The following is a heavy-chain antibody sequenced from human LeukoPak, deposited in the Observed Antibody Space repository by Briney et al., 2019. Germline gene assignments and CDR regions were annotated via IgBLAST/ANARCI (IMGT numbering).Heavy chain of an antibody. V-gene: IGHV3-23*01. CDR2: ISGSGGST. J-gene: IGHJ4*02. D-gene: IGHD5-18*01. Sequence: GGSLRLSCAASGFTFSSYAMSWVRQAPGKGLEWVSAISGSGGSTYYADSVKGRFTISRDNSKNTLYLQMNSLRAEDTAVYYCAKALGSSWIQLWSSWGQGTLVTVSS. CDR1: GFTFSSYA. CDR3: AKALGSSWIQLWSS.